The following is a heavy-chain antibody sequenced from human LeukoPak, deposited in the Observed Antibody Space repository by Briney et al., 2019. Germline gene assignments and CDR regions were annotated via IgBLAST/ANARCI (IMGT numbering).Heavy chain of an antibody. D-gene: IGHD2-2*01. CDR1: GYSISSGYY. V-gene: IGHV4-38-2*02. Sequence: SETLSLTCTVSGYSISSGYYWGWLRQPPGKGLEWIGGIYHSGSTYYNPSLKSRGTISVDTSKNQFSLKLSSVTAADTAVYYCARGGRCSTTSCYAGGAFDIWGQGPMVAVSS. J-gene: IGHJ3*02. CDR3: ARGGRCSTTSCYAGGAFDI. CDR2: IYHSGST.